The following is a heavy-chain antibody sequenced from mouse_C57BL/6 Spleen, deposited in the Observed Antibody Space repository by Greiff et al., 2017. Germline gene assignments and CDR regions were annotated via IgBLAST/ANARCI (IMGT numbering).Heavy chain of an antibody. Sequence: QVQLQQPGTELVKPGASVKLSCKASGYTFTSYWMHWVKQRPGQGLEWIGNINPSNGGTNYNEKFKSKATLTVDKSSSTAYMQLSSLTSEDSAVYYGAGEPLYDGYYERYAMDYWGQGTSVTVSS. J-gene: IGHJ4*01. D-gene: IGHD2-3*01. V-gene: IGHV1-53*01. CDR3: AGEPLYDGYYERYAMDY. CDR1: GYTFTSYW. CDR2: INPSNGGT.